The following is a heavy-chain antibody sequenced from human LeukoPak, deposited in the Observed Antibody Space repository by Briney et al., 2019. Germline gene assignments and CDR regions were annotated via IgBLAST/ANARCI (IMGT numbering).Heavy chain of an antibody. CDR3: AKVEKLAPFDY. V-gene: IGHV3-43D*03. Sequence: GGSLRLSCAASGFTFDDYAMHWVRQAPGKGLEWVSLISWDGGSTYYADSVKGRFTISRDNSKNSLYLQMNSLRAEDTAVYYCAKVEKLAPFDYWGQGTLVTVSS. D-gene: IGHD6-6*01. CDR1: GFTFDDYA. J-gene: IGHJ4*02. CDR2: ISWDGGST.